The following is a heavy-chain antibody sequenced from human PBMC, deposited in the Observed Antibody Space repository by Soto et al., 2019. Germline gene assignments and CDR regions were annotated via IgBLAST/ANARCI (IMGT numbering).Heavy chain of an antibody. CDR1: GYTFTSYY. Sequence: ASVKVSCKASGYTFTSYYMHWVRQAPGQGLEWMGIINPSGGSTSYAQKFQGRVTMTRDTSTSTVYMELSSLRSEDTAVYYCARFVPLRYFDWLSGYYGMDVWGQGTTVTAP. J-gene: IGHJ6*02. CDR3: ARFVPLRYFDWLSGYYGMDV. CDR2: INPSGGST. D-gene: IGHD3-9*01. V-gene: IGHV1-46*03.